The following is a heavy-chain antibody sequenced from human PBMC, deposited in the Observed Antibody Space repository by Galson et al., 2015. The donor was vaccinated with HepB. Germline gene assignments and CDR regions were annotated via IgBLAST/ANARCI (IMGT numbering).Heavy chain of an antibody. V-gene: IGHV2-70*01. Sequence: PALVKPTQTLTLTCSISGFSFSTAGECVSWIRQPPGKALEWLALIGWDDDKYYSTSLLTRLTISKDTSRNQVVLTLTSVDPVDTGTYYCARLIRGPYGDYSRSTYHLDSWGQGTLVTVSS. D-gene: IGHD4-17*01. CDR1: GFSFSTAGEC. CDR3: ARLIRGPYGDYSRSTYHLDS. J-gene: IGHJ4*02. CDR2: IGWDDDK.